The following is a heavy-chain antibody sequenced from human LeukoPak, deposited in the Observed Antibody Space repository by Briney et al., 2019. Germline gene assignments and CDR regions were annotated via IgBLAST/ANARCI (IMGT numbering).Heavy chain of an antibody. CDR1: GYTVTSYV. V-gene: IGHV1-3*01. J-gene: IGHJ4*02. CDR3: ARPSDGTENYYFDY. CDR2: INAGKGST. D-gene: IGHD1-1*01. Sequence: ASVKASCKTSGYTVTSYVTHWVRQAPGQRLEWMGWINAGKGSTKYSQNFQARVTITRDTSASTAYMELSSLRSEDTAVYYCARPSDGTENYYFDYWGQGTLVTVSS.